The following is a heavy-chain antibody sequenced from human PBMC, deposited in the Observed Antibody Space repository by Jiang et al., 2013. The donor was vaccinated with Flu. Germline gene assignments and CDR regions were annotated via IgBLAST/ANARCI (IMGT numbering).Heavy chain of an antibody. V-gene: IGHV1-69*01. CDR2: IIPIFGTA. D-gene: IGHD2-2*01. J-gene: IGHJ6*02. CDR3: ASPHIVVVPAAITYGMDV. CDR1: GGTFSSYA. Sequence: SGAEVKKPGSSVKVSCKASGGTFSSYAISWVRQAPGQGLEWMGGIIPIFGTANYAQKFQGRVTITADESTSTAYMELSSLRSEDTAVYYCASPHIVVVPAAITYGMDVWGQGTTVTVSS.